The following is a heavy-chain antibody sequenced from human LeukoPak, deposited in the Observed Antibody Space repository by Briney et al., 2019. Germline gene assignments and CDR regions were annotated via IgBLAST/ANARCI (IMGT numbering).Heavy chain of an antibody. CDR2: TSYDGSKK. D-gene: IGHD5-18*01. CDR3: ARGVDTPMAVPFDP. CDR1: GFIFSNYG. V-gene: IGHV3-33*05. J-gene: IGHJ5*02. Sequence: PGRSLRLSCSASGFIFSNYGMHWVRQAPGKGLEWVAVTSYDGSKKYHADSVKGRFTISRDNSKNTLYLQMNSLRAEDTAVYYCARGVDTPMAVPFDPWGQGTLVTVSS.